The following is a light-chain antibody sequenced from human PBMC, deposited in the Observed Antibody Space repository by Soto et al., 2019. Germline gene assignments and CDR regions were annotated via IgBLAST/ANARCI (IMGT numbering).Light chain of an antibody. V-gene: IGLV2-23*02. J-gene: IGLJ1*01. Sequence: QSVLTQPASLSGSPGQSITISCTGTSSDIGSYNLVSWYQQHPGKVPKVMIYEVDKRPSGVSNRFSGSKSGNTASLTIPGLQAEDEADYYCWAYAGSNSYVFGTGTKVTVL. CDR3: WAYAGSNSYV. CDR2: EVD. CDR1: SSDIGSYNL.